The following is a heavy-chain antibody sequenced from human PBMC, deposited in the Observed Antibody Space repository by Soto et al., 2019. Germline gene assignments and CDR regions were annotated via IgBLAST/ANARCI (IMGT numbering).Heavy chain of an antibody. CDR3: ARGHYYGSGSLVLMYYFDY. J-gene: IGHJ4*02. CDR1: GGTFSSYA. Sequence: QVQLVQSGAEVKKPGSSVKVSCKASGGTFSSYAISWVRQAPGQGLEWMGGIIPIFGTANYAQKFQGRVTITADESTSTAYMELSSLRSEDTAVYYCARGHYYGSGSLVLMYYFDYWGQGTLVTVSS. CDR2: IIPIFGTA. D-gene: IGHD3-10*01. V-gene: IGHV1-69*01.